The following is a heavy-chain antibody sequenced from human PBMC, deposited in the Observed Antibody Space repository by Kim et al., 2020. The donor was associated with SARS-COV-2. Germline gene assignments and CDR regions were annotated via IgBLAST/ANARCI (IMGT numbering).Heavy chain of an antibody. D-gene: IGHD3-22*01. Sequence: SVKVSCKASGGTFSSYAISWVRQAPGQGLEWMGGIIPIFGTANYAQKFQGRVTITADESTSTAYMELSSLRSEDTAVYYCARVGLYYYDSSGYLGAFDYWGQGTLVTVSS. CDR2: IIPIFGTA. J-gene: IGHJ4*02. V-gene: IGHV1-69*13. CDR3: ARVGLYYYDSSGYLGAFDY. CDR1: GGTFSSYA.